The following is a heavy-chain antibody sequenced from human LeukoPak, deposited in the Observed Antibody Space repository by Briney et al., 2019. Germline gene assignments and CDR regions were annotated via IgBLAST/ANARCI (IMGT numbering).Heavy chain of an antibody. D-gene: IGHD1-7*01. V-gene: IGHV4-30-4*01. J-gene: IGHJ4*02. Sequence: SQTLSLTCTVSGDSINGNNYYWTWIRQPPGKGLEWIGYIYYSGTTYYNPSLQSRLTMPLDTFKNQFSLNLSSVTAADTAVYYCARDFRGGTGGLDCWGQGSLVTVSS. CDR3: ARDFRGGTGGLDC. CDR1: GDSINGNNYY. CDR2: IYYSGTT.